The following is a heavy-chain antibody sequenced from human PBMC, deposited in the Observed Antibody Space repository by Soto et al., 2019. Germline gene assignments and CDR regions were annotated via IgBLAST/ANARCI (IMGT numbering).Heavy chain of an antibody. Sequence: QVQLVQSGAEEKKPGASVKVSCKASGYTFTSYAMHWVRQAPGQRLEWMGWINAGNGNTKYSQKFQGRVTITRDTSASTAYMELSSLRSEDTAVYYCARVLQYPRPYYYGMDVWGQGTTVTVSS. D-gene: IGHD4-4*01. J-gene: IGHJ6*02. CDR1: GYTFTSYA. CDR3: ARVLQYPRPYYYGMDV. V-gene: IGHV1-3*05. CDR2: INAGNGNT.